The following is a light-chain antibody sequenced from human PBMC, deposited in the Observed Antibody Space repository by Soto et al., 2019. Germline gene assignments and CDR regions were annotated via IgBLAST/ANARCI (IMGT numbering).Light chain of an antibody. CDR1: QSVSSN. CDR3: QQYNNWPPLT. J-gene: IGKJ4*01. V-gene: IGKV3-15*01. Sequence: EIVMTQSPATLSVSPGARATLSCRASQSVSSNLAWYQQKPGQAPRLLIYGASTRATGIPARFSGSGSGTEFTLTISSLQSEDFAVYYCQQYNNWPPLTFGGGTKVESK. CDR2: GAS.